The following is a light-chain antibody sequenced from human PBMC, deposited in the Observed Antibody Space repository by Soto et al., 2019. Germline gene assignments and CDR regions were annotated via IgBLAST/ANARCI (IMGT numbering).Light chain of an antibody. V-gene: IGKV1-9*01. J-gene: IGKJ4*01. CDR3: QQLKSYTFT. CDR1: QGISSY. CDR2: AAS. Sequence: IPLTKSPSSLSASLGDRVTITCRASQGISSYLAWYQQKKGKXHKLLIYAASTLQNGVPSRFRVIVSGTDLTLNLRSLKPEDGATDEGQQLKSYTFTFCGGTKVEIK.